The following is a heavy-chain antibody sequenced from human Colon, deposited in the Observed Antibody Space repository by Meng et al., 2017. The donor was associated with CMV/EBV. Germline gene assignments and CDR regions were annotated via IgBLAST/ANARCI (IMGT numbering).Heavy chain of an antibody. Sequence: SGFPFRNYAMHWVRQAPGKGLEWVAVISKDGGDKYYADSVKGRFTISRDNSRNTLSLQMNSVGVEDTALYYCAGAFSRLSVEPAVIDFWGQGTLVTVSS. V-gene: IGHV3-30*01. CDR2: ISKDGGDK. J-gene: IGHJ4*02. CDR1: GFPFRNYA. CDR3: AGAFSRLSVEPAVIDF. D-gene: IGHD1-14*01.